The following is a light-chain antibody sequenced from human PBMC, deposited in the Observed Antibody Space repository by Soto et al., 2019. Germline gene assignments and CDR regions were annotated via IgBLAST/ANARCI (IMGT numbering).Light chain of an antibody. CDR2: DVS. CDR3: SSYTSSSKV. Sequence: QSALTQPASVSGSPGQSITISCTGTSSDVGGYNYVSWYQQHPGKAPKLMIYDVSNRPSGVSNRFSGSKSGNKASLTISGLQAEDEADYYCSSYTSSSKVFGTGTKVTVL. CDR1: SSDVGGYNY. V-gene: IGLV2-14*01. J-gene: IGLJ1*01.